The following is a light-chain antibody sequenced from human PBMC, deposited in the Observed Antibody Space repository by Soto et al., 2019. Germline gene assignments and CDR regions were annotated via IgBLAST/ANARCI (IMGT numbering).Light chain of an antibody. CDR3: SAYASSSSSI. CDR1: SSDVGTYNL. CDR2: EVT. V-gene: IGLV2-23*02. J-gene: IGLJ1*01. Sequence: QSVLTQPASVSGSPGQSITISCSGTSSDVGTYNLVSWYQQYPGKAPRLMIYEVTKRPSGVSNRFSGSKSGNTASLTISGLQPEDEDDYYCSAYASSSSSIFGTGTKVTVL.